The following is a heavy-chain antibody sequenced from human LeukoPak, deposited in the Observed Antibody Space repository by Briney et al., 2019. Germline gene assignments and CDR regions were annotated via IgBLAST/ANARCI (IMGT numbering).Heavy chain of an antibody. CDR3: ATEVMVGVNYYYYYMDV. CDR2: FDPEDGEA. V-gene: IGHV1-24*01. D-gene: IGHD2-8*01. Sequence: ASVKVSCKVSGYTLTELSMHWVRQAPGKGLEWMGGFDPEDGEAIYAQKFQGRVTMAEDTSTDTAYMELSSLRSEDTAVYYCATEVMVGVNYYYYYMDVWGKGTTVTVSS. CDR1: GYTLTELS. J-gene: IGHJ6*03.